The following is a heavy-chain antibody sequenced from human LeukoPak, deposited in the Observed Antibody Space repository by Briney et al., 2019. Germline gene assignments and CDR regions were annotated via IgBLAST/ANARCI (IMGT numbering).Heavy chain of an antibody. Sequence: EASVKVSCKASGYTFTSNYIHWVRQAPGQGLEWMGGIIPIFGTANYAQKFQGRVTITADESTSTAYMELSSLRSEDTAVYYCARYSGSYGTANDYWGQGTLVTVSS. CDR2: IIPIFGTA. D-gene: IGHD1-26*01. CDR3: ARYSGSYGTANDY. V-gene: IGHV1-69*13. CDR1: GYTFTSNY. J-gene: IGHJ4*02.